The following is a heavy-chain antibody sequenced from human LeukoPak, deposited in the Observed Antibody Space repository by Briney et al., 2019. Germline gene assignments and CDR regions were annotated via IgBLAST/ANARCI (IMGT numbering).Heavy chain of an antibody. Sequence: SETLSLTCTVSGGSISSSSYYWGWIRQPPGKGLEWIGSIYYSGSTYYNPSLKSRVTISVDTSKNQFSLKLSSVTAADTAVYYCARGPSLLWFGELFDWGQGTLVTVSS. CDR3: ARGPSLLWFGELFD. D-gene: IGHD3-10*01. J-gene: IGHJ4*02. CDR2: IYYSGST. CDR1: GGSISSSSYY. V-gene: IGHV4-39*01.